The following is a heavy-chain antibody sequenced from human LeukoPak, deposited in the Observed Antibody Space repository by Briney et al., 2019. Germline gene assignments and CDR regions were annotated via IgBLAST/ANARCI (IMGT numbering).Heavy chain of an antibody. CDR1: GFTVGNNY. D-gene: IGHD3-10*01. CDR3: ARDLYGSGRYQRDY. V-gene: IGHV3-66*01. Sequence: GGSLRLSCAASGFTVGNNYVTWVRQAPGKGLEWVSIIYSVGSTHYADSVKGRFTISRDNAKNSLYLQMNSLRAEDTAVYYCARDLYGSGRYQRDYWGQGTLVTVSS. J-gene: IGHJ4*02. CDR2: IYSVGST.